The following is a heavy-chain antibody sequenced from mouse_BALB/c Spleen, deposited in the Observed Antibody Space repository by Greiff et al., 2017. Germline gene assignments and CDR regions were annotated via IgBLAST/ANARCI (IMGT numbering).Heavy chain of an antibody. J-gene: IGHJ3*01. Sequence: EVQLQQSGPELVKPGASVKISCKASGYTFTDYNMHWVKQSHGKSLEWIGYIYPYNGGTGYNQKFKSKATLTVDNSSSTAYMELRSLTSEDSAVYYCAGAYYYGSSYGWFAYWGQGTLVTVSA. CDR3: AGAYYYGSSYGWFAY. CDR2: IYPYNGGT. CDR1: GYTFTDYN. V-gene: IGHV1S29*02. D-gene: IGHD1-1*01.